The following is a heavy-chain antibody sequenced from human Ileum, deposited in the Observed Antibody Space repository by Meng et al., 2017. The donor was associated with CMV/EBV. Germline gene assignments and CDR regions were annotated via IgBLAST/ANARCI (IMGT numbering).Heavy chain of an antibody. CDR3: ARDSYQNDILTGNYYDYGMDV. J-gene: IGHJ6*02. CDR1: GFTFSSYE. Sequence: GGSLRLSCAASGFTFSSYEMNWVRQAPGKGLEWVSYISSSGSTIYYADSVKGRFTISRDNAKNSLYLQMNSLRAEDTAVYYCARDSYQNDILTGNYYDYGMDVWGQGTMVTVSS. V-gene: IGHV3-48*03. CDR2: ISSSGSTI. D-gene: IGHD3-9*01.